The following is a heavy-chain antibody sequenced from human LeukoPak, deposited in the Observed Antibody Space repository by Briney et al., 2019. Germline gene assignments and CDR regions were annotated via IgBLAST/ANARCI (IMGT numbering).Heavy chain of an antibody. Sequence: GGSLRLSRAASGFRLTDYSMSWVRQAPGKGLEWVAGLGRSGEYKYYADSVKGRFTISRDNSKDTVSLQMNSLRAEDSAIYFCVKDRPCETCMPMDAWGQGTTVTVSS. J-gene: IGHJ6*02. V-gene: IGHV3-23*01. D-gene: IGHD2-2*01. CDR3: VKDRPCETCMPMDA. CDR1: GFRLTDYS. CDR2: LGRSGEYK.